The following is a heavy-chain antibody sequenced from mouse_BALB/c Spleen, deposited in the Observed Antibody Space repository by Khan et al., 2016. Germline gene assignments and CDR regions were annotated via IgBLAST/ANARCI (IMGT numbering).Heavy chain of an antibody. Sequence: EVKLLESGGGLVQPGGSLKLSCAASGFDFRRYWMSWVRQAPGKGLEWIGEINPDSRTIKYSPSLKDKFTISRDNAKSTLYLQMSKVRSEDTALYYCARAGYYGYLAYWGQGTLVSVSA. J-gene: IGHJ3*01. V-gene: IGHV4-1*02. CDR3: ARAGYYGYLAY. CDR1: GFDFRRYW. D-gene: IGHD1-1*01. CDR2: INPDSRTI.